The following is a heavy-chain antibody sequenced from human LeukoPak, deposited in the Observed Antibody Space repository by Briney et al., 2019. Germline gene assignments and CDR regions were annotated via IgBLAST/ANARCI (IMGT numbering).Heavy chain of an antibody. CDR2: INHSGST. D-gene: IGHD3-10*01. Sequence: SETLSLTCAVYGGSFSGYYWSWIRQPPEKGLEWIGEINHSGSTNYNPSLKSRVTISVDTSKNQFSLKLSSVTAADTAVYYCARSGYGSGSYRNWFDPWGQGTLVTVSS. CDR1: GGSFSGYY. V-gene: IGHV4-34*01. CDR3: ARSGYGSGSYRNWFDP. J-gene: IGHJ5*02.